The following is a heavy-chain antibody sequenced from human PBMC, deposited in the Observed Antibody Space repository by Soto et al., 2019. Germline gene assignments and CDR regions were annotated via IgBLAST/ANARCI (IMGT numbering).Heavy chain of an antibody. D-gene: IGHD6-6*01. CDR2: VYHSGST. J-gene: IGHJ4*02. Sequence: PSETLSLTCAVSGDSISSSYFWNWVRQPPGKGLEWIGEVYHSGSTNYNPSLKSRVTISVDKSKNQFSLTLNSVTAADTAVYYCARVIAGRPFDYWGQGTLVTVSS. CDR1: GDSISSSYF. V-gene: IGHV4-4*02. CDR3: ARVIAGRPFDY.